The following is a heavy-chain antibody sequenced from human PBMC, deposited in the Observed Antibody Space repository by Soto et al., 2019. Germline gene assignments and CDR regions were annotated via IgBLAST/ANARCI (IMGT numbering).Heavy chain of an antibody. Sequence: PSETLSLTCTVSGGSISSGGYYWSWIRQHQGKGLEWIGYIYYSGSTYYNPSLKSRVTISVDTSKNQFSLKLSSVTAADTAVYYCARQRISKTFFDYWGQGTLVTAPQ. CDR2: IYYSGST. CDR1: GGSISSGGYY. J-gene: IGHJ4*02. CDR3: ARQRISKTFFDY. D-gene: IGHD3-10*01. V-gene: IGHV4-31*03.